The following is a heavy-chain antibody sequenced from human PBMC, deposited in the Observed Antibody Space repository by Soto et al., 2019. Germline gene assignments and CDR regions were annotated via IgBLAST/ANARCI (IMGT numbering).Heavy chain of an antibody. D-gene: IGHD4-17*01. Sequence: SETLSLTCIVSGSSISSFYWSWLRQPPGKGLGWIGNIYYSGSTNYNPSVKSRVTISVXXXXXXVXLXLXXXTAAXTSAYYCSRVGGYYGDYPNFDYWGQGARVT. V-gene: IGHV4-59*01. CDR3: SRVGGYYGDYPNFDY. CDR2: IYYSGST. CDR1: GSSISSFY. J-gene: IGHJ4*02.